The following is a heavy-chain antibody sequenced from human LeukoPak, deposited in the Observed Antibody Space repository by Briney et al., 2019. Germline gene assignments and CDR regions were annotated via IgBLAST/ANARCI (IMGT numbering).Heavy chain of an antibody. Sequence: PGGSLRLSCAASGFTFSSYWMSWVRLAPGKGLEWVANIKQDGSEKYYVDSVKGRFTISRDDAKNSLYLQMNSLRAEDTAVYYCARGGSSSWPNWFDPWDQGTLVTVSS. CDR3: ARGGSSSWPNWFDP. V-gene: IGHV3-7*01. D-gene: IGHD6-13*01. CDR2: IKQDGSEK. CDR1: GFTFSSYW. J-gene: IGHJ5*02.